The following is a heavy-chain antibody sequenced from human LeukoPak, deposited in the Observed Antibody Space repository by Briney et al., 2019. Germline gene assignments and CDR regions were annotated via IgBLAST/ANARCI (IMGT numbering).Heavy chain of an antibody. D-gene: IGHD7-27*01. V-gene: IGHV1-18*01. Sequence: GASVKLSCNASGYTFTSYGISWVRHAPGQGLEWMGWISAYNGNTNYAQKLQGRVTMTTDTSTSTAYMELRSLRSDDTAVYYCARARLTGDAFDIWGQGTMVTVSS. J-gene: IGHJ3*02. CDR2: ISAYNGNT. CDR3: ARARLTGDAFDI. CDR1: GYTFTSYG.